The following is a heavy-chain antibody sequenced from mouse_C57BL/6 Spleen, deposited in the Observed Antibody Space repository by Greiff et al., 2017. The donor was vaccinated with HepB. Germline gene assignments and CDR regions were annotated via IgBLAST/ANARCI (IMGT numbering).Heavy chain of an antibody. V-gene: IGHV1-64*01. Sequence: QVQLQQPGAELVKPGASVKLSCKASGYTFTSYWMHWVKQRPGQGLEWIGMIHPNSGSTNYNEKFKSKATLTVDKSSSTAYMQLSSLTSEDSAVYYCSSADGYLYYFDYWGQGTTLTVSS. CDR2: IHPNSGST. J-gene: IGHJ2*01. D-gene: IGHD2-3*01. CDR1: GYTFTSYW. CDR3: SSADGYLYYFDY.